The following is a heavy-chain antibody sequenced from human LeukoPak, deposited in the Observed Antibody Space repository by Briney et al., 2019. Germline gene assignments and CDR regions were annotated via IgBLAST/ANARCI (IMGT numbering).Heavy chain of an antibody. CDR1: GFTFSSYA. CDR2: ISGSGGST. V-gene: IGHV3-23*01. J-gene: IGHJ4*02. D-gene: IGHD6-13*01. CDR3: ARVDSSSWYEWNFDY. Sequence: GGSLRLSCAASGFTFSSYAMSWVRQAPGKGLEWVSAISGSGGSTYYADSVKGRFTISRDNSKNTLYLQMNSLRAEDTAVYYCARVDSSSWYEWNFDYWGQGTLVTVSS.